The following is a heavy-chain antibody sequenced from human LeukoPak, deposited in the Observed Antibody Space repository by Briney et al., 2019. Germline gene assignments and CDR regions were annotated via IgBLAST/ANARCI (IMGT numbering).Heavy chain of an antibody. CDR2: ISSSSYI. Sequence: GGSLRLSCAASGFTFSSYSLNWVRQAPGKGLEWVSSISSSSYIYYADSVKGRFTTSRDNAKNSLYLQMNSLRAEDTAVYYCARHYDSNSYGPGYWGQGTLVTVSS. V-gene: IGHV3-21*01. D-gene: IGHD3-22*01. CDR3: ARHYDSNSYGPGY. CDR1: GFTFSSYS. J-gene: IGHJ4*02.